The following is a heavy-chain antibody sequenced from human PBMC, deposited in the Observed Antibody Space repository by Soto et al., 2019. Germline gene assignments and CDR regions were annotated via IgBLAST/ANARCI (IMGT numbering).Heavy chain of an antibody. CDR3: ARFDYGGNFDY. V-gene: IGHV4-31*03. Sequence: SATLSLTCTVSGGSISSGGYYWSWIRQHPGKGLEWIGYIYYSGSTYYNPSLKSRVTISVDTSKNQFSLKLSSVTAADTAVYYCARFDYGGNFDYWGQGTLVTVSS. CDR2: IYYSGST. J-gene: IGHJ4*02. CDR1: GGSISSGGYY. D-gene: IGHD4-17*01.